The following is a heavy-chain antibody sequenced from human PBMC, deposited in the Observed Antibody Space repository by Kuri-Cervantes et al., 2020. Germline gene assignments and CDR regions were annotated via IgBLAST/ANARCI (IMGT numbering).Heavy chain of an antibody. V-gene: IGHV3-30*03. CDR3: TTIEVIVVVPAAKLFDY. Sequence: GGSLRLSCAASGFTFSSYGMHWVRQAPGKGLEWVAVISYDGSNKYYADSVKGRFTISRDDSKNTLYLQMNSLKTEDTAVYYCTTIEVIVVVPAAKLFDYWGQGTLVTVSS. J-gene: IGHJ4*02. CDR1: GFTFSSYG. D-gene: IGHD2-2*01. CDR2: ISYDGSNK.